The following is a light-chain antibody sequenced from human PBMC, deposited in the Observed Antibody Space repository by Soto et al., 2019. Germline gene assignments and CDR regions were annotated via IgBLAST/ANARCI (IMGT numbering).Light chain of an antibody. CDR1: QRIDNRY. V-gene: IGKV3-20*01. CDR2: ATS. J-gene: IGKJ1*01. CDR3: RQYFASSWT. Sequence: EIVLTPSPGTLSSSPGERATLSCRASQRIDNRYFAWYQHKPGQAPRLLIYATSNRTTGLPDRFGRSKSGTDFTLTINRLEPEDFAVYYCRQYFASSWTFGQGTKVDIK.